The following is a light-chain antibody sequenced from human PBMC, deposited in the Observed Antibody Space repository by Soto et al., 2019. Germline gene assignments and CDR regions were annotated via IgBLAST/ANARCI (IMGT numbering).Light chain of an antibody. CDR2: NSY. J-gene: IGLJ1*01. Sequence: QSALTQPPSASGTPGQRVTISCSGSSSNIGSKTVNWYQQLPGTVPKLLIYNSYQRPSGVPDRFSGSKSGNSASLAISGLQSEDEADYYCAAWDASLNGYVFGAGTKVTVL. V-gene: IGLV1-44*01. CDR1: SSNIGSKT. CDR3: AAWDASLNGYV.